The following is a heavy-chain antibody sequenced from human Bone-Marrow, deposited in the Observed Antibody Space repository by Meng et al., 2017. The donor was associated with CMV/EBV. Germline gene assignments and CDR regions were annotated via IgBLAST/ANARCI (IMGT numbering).Heavy chain of an antibody. Sequence: GGSLRLSCAASGFTFSSYDMHWVRQATGKGLEWVSAIGTAGDTYYPGSVKGRFTISRENAKNSLYLQMNSLRAGDTAVYYCARDRIVGAGGYYGMDVWGQETTVTVSS. CDR3: ARDRIVGAGGYYGMDV. J-gene: IGHJ6*02. CDR2: IGTAGDT. V-gene: IGHV3-13*01. CDR1: GFTFSSYD. D-gene: IGHD1-26*01.